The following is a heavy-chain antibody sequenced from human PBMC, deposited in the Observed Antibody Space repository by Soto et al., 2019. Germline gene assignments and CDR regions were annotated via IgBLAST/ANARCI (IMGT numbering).Heavy chain of an antibody. CDR1: GYTFTRCT. V-gene: IGHV1-3*01. CDR3: ARGIATGQLDP. Sequence: ASVKVSCKSSGYTFTRCTMNWGLQAPGQRLEWMGWINPDNGNTKSSQKFQDRVIITRDTSASTAYMDLSSLRSEDTAVYYCARGIATGQLDPWGQGTLVTVSS. D-gene: IGHD2-15*01. J-gene: IGHJ5*02. CDR2: INPDNGNT.